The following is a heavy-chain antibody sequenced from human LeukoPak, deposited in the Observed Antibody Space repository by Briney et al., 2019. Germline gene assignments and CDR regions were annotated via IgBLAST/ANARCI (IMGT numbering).Heavy chain of an antibody. D-gene: IGHD7-27*01. Sequence: GGSLRLSCAASGFAFRSYVMSWVRQAPGKGLEWVSAISGNGVGTYYADSVKGRFTISRDNSKNTLYLQMNNLRAEDTAVYYCAKDLAWGLDYWGQGTPVTVSS. J-gene: IGHJ4*02. CDR1: GFAFRSYV. V-gene: IGHV3-23*01. CDR3: AKDLAWGLDY. CDR2: ISGNGVGT.